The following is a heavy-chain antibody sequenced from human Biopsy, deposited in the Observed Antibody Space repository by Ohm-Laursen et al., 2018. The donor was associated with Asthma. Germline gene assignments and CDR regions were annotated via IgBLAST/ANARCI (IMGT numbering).Heavy chain of an antibody. CDR2: IKSKTDGGTT. CDR3: TTYTGSYKLDY. V-gene: IGHV3-15*01. Sequence: SLRLSCAASGFTFSNAWMSWVRRAPGKGLEWVGRIKSKTDGGTTDYAAPVKGRFTISRDDSKTTLYLQMNSLKTEDTAVYYCTTYTGSYKLDYWGQGTLVTVSS. D-gene: IGHD1-26*01. J-gene: IGHJ4*02. CDR1: GFTFSNAW.